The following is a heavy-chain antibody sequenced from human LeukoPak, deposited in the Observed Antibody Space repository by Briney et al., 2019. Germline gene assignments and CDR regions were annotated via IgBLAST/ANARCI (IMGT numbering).Heavy chain of an antibody. CDR3: ASSSYYDIFGDAFDI. V-gene: IGHV1-8*03. Sequence: ASVKVSCKVSGYTLTELSMHWVRQATGQGLEWMGWMNPNSGNTGYAQKFQGRVTITRNTSISTAYMELSSLRSEDTAVYYCASSSYYDIFGDAFDIWGQGTMVTVSS. D-gene: IGHD3-9*01. CDR1: GYTLTELS. CDR2: MNPNSGNT. J-gene: IGHJ3*02.